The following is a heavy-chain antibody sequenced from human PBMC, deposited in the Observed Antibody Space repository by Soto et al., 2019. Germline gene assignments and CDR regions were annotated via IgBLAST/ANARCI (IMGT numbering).Heavy chain of an antibody. Sequence: QVQLVQSGAEVKKPGASVKVSCRASGYTFTSYEISWVRQAHGQGLEWMGWISAYNGNTNYAQKLQGRVTMTTDTSTSTAEMGLRSLRSDDTAVYYCAREGGLLSGEGGFGYYYGMDVWGQGTTVTVSS. CDR1: GYTFTSYE. CDR3: AREGGLLSGEGGFGYYYGMDV. V-gene: IGHV1-18*01. J-gene: IGHJ6*02. D-gene: IGHD1-26*01. CDR2: ISAYNGNT.